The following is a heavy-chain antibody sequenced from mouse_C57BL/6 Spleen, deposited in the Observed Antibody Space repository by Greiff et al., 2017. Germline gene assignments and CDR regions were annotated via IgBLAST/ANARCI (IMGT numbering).Heavy chain of an antibody. D-gene: IGHD2-3*01. CDR2: IYPSDSET. CDR1: GYTFTSYW. Sequence: QVQLQQPGAELVRPGSSVKLSCKASGYTFTSYWMDWVKQRPGQGLEWIGNIYPSDSETHYNQKFKDKATLTVDKSSSTAYMQLSSLTSEDSAVYYCARSDGGYYLYYYAMDYWGQGTSVTVSS. CDR3: ARSDGGYYLYYYAMDY. J-gene: IGHJ4*01. V-gene: IGHV1-61*01.